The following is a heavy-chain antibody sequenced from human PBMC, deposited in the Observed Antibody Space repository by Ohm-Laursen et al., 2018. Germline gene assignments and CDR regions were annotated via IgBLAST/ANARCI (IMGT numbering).Heavy chain of an antibody. CDR1: GFTFSSYG. CDR3: AREGPGAITAFDY. J-gene: IGHJ4*02. V-gene: IGHV3-33*01. CDR2: IWYDGSNK. Sequence: SLRLSCAASGFTFSSYGMHWVRQAPGKGLEWVAVIWYDGSNKYYADSVKGRFTISRDNSKNTLYLQMNSLRAVDTAVYYCAREGPGAITAFDYWGQGTLVTVSS. D-gene: IGHD3-3*01.